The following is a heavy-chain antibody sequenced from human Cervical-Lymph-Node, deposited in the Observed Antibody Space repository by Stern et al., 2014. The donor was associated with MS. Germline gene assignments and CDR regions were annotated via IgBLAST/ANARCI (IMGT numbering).Heavy chain of an antibody. CDR2: IIPIFGTA. V-gene: IGHV1-69*01. Sequence: DQLVESGAEVKKPGSSVKVSCKASGGTFTSNAVSWVRQAPGHGLEWMGGIIPIFGTANYAQRFQGRVTLTADASTSTAYMELSSLRSEDTAVYYCARDAGIAVAGTGPYYFDFWGQGTLVTVSS. D-gene: IGHD6-19*01. J-gene: IGHJ4*02. CDR3: ARDAGIAVAGTGPYYFDF. CDR1: GGTFTSNA.